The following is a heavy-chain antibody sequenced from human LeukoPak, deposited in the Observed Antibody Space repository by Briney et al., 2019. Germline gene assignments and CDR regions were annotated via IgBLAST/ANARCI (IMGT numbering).Heavy chain of an antibody. Sequence: GGSLRLSCAASGFTFSSYAMSWVRQAPEKGLEWVSAISGSGGSTYYADSVKGRFTISRDNSKNTLYLQMNSLRAEDTAVYYCAKDLRVSSGWNNWFDPWGQGTLVTVSS. J-gene: IGHJ5*02. CDR3: AKDLRVSSGWNNWFDP. CDR2: ISGSGGST. V-gene: IGHV3-23*01. D-gene: IGHD6-19*01. CDR1: GFTFSSYA.